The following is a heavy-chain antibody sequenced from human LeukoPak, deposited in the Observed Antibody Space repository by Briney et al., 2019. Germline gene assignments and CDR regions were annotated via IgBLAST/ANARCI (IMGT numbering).Heavy chain of an antibody. CDR1: GVPILNYY. D-gene: IGHD4-17*01. Sequence: SETLSLTCTVSGVPILNYYWTRIRQRPGKGLEWIGYVYYTGSTNYNPSLKSRVTISVDTSQNQFSLKLNSVTAADTAVYYCARGTYGDYVEYYFYYGMDVWGQGTTVTVS. V-gene: IGHV4-59*01. CDR3: ARGTYGDYVEYYFYYGMDV. J-gene: IGHJ6*02. CDR2: VYYTGST.